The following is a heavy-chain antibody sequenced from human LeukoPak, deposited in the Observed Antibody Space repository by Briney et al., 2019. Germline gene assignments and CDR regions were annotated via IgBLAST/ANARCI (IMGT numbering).Heavy chain of an antibody. D-gene: IGHD3-22*01. Sequence: ASVKVSCKASGYTFTGYYMHWVRQAPGQGLEWMGWINPNSGGTNYAQKFQGRVTMTSDTSISTAYMELSRLRSDDTAVYYCARGDYYDNSDYFYYWGQGTLVTVSS. CDR1: GYTFTGYY. CDR2: INPNSGGT. CDR3: ARGDYYDNSDYFYY. J-gene: IGHJ4*02. V-gene: IGHV1-2*02.